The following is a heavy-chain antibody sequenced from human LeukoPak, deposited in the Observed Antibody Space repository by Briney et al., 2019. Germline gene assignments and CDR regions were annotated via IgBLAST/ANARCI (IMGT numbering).Heavy chain of an antibody. D-gene: IGHD3-9*01. Sequence: GGSLRLSCAASGFTFGSYAMSWVRQAPGKGMEWVSAISGSGGSTYYADSVKGRFTISRDNSKNTLYLQMNSLRAEDTAVYYCAKPPREDYDILTGSPYFDYWGQGTLVTVSS. CDR2: ISGSGGST. J-gene: IGHJ4*02. CDR1: GFTFGSYA. V-gene: IGHV3-23*01. CDR3: AKPPREDYDILTGSPYFDY.